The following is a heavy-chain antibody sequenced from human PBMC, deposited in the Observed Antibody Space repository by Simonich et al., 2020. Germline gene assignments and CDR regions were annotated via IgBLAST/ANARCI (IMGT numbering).Heavy chain of an antibody. D-gene: IGHD4-4*01. Sequence: EVQLVESGGGLVQPGGSLRLSCAASGFTFRSSWRHGVRQAPGKGLVWFSRINRDGSSTSYADSVKGRFTNSRDNAKNTLYLQMNSLRAEDTAVYYCARDYSNYDAFDIWGQGTMVTVSS. CDR2: INRDGSST. J-gene: IGHJ3*02. CDR3: ARDYSNYDAFDI. V-gene: IGHV3-74*01. CDR1: GFTFRSSW.